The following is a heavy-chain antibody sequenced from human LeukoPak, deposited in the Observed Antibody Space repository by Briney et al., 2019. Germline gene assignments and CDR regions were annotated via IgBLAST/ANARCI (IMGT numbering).Heavy chain of an antibody. CDR2: ISGSGGST. D-gene: IGHD2-2*01. Sequence: GGSLRLSCAASGFTFNNGPMSWVRQAPGKGLEWVSAISGSGGSTYYADSVKGRFTISRDNSKNTLFLQMNSLRADDTAVYYCAKDRTYCTSTSCHHYYFDYWGQGTLVTVSS. J-gene: IGHJ4*02. V-gene: IGHV3-23*01. CDR3: AKDRTYCTSTSCHHYYFDY. CDR1: GFTFNNGP.